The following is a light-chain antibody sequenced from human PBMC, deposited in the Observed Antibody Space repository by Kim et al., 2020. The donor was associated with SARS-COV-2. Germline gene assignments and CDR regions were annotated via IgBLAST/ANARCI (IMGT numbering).Light chain of an antibody. CDR3: QQYNDWPT. Sequence: SVSPGERATLSCRASQNISTNIVWYQQKPGQTPRLLVYGASIRATGIPARFSGSGSGTEFTLTISSLLSEDFAIYYCQQYNDWPTFGQGTKVDIK. V-gene: IGKV3-15*01. CDR2: GAS. CDR1: QNISTN. J-gene: IGKJ1*01.